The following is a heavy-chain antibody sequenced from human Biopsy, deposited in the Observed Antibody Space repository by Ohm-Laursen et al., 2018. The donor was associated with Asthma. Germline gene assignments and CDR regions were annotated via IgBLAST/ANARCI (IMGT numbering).Heavy chain of an antibody. Sequence: PSQTLSLTCAVSGGSMSSSSYSWGWIRQPPGKGLEWIGSIYYSGTTYHNPSLESRVTVSADTSMNQFSLKLTSVTAADTAVYYCVRGSSSWHHGPFHYYYGLDVWGQGTTATVSS. D-gene: IGHD6-13*01. CDR1: GGSMSSSSYS. CDR3: VRGSSSWHHGPFHYYYGLDV. CDR2: IYYSGTT. V-gene: IGHV4-39*01. J-gene: IGHJ6*02.